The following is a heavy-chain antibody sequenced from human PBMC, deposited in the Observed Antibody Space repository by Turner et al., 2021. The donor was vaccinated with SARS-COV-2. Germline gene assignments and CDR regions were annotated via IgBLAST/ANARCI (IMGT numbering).Heavy chain of an antibody. D-gene: IGHD3-22*01. J-gene: IGHJ6*02. V-gene: IGHV3-30-3*01. CDR2: ISYDGSNK. Sequence: QVQLVESGGGVVQPGRSLSLFCPASGFTFSSYAMNWVRQAPGKGLEWVAVISYDGSNKYYADSVKGRFTISRDNSKNTLYLQMNSLRAEDTAVYYCAGIQSYDRSDYYGMDVWGQGTTVTVSS. CDR1: GFTFSSYA. CDR3: AGIQSYDRSDYYGMDV.